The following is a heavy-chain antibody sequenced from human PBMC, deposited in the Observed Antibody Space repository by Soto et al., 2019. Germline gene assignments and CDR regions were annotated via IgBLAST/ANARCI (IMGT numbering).Heavy chain of an antibody. Sequence: GSLRLSCAASGFRFSLFWMSCVRQTPGKGLEWVANISEDGSEKFFADSVKGRFTISRDNAKNSLSLQMNSLTADDTAVYYCARTGWPQSSYYFDYWGQGTLVTVSS. CDR2: ISEDGSEK. V-gene: IGHV3-7*03. D-gene: IGHD3-16*01. CDR1: GFRFSLFW. J-gene: IGHJ4*02. CDR3: ARTGWPQSSYYFDY.